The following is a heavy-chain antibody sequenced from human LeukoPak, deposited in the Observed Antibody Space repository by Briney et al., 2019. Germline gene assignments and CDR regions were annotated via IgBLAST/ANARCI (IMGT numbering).Heavy chain of an antibody. CDR1: GFSFSAYG. D-gene: IGHD5-18*01. CDR2: IRSDGSDK. V-gene: IGHV3-30*02. Sequence: GGSLRLSCAASGFSFSAYGIHWVRQAPGKGLEWVTFIRSDGSDKYYADSVKGRFTISRDNSKNTLFLQMNSLKTEDTAVYYRAKEQDTVRATYYMDVWSKGTTVTVSS. J-gene: IGHJ6*03. CDR3: AKEQDTVRATYYMDV.